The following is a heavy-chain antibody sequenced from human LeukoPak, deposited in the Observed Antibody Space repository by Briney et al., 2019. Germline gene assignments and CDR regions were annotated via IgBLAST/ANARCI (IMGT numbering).Heavy chain of an antibody. J-gene: IGHJ4*02. Sequence: PSEXXXXXCTVSGGSISSYYWSWLRQPPGKGLEWIGYIYYSGSTNYNPSLTSRGTISVDTSKNQCSLTLSSVTAADTAVYYCARDAYYYDSSGYPVGPYYFDYWGQGTLVTVSS. D-gene: IGHD3-22*01. CDR2: IYYSGST. V-gene: IGHV4-59*01. CDR1: GGSISSYY. CDR3: ARDAYYYDSSGYPVGPYYFDY.